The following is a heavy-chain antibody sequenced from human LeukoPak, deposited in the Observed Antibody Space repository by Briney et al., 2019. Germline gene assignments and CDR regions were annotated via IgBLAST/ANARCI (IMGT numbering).Heavy chain of an antibody. V-gene: IGHV4-39*01. J-gene: IGHJ3*02. CDR3: ARLTALAGHRGAFDI. CDR1: GGSIGGHTFY. Sequence: SETLSLTCNVSGGSIGGHTFYWAWIRQPPGKGLELIATIYYNGNTFYNPSLKSRVAISKDMSKSQFFLHLTSVSAADTAVYYCARLTALAGHRGAFDIWGPGTLVTVSS. CDR2: IYYNGNT. D-gene: IGHD6-19*01.